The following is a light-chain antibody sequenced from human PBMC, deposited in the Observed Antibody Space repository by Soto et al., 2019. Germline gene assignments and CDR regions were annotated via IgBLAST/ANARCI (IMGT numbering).Light chain of an antibody. J-gene: IGLJ1*01. V-gene: IGLV2-14*03. Sequence: QAGLTRPASVSGSPGESITISCTGTSNDVGGYNYVSWYQQHPGKAPKLMIYDVSNRPSGVSNRFSGSKSANTASLTISGLQTEDESDFYCSSYPGSSTYVFGIG. CDR1: SNDVGGYNY. CDR3: SSYPGSSTYV. CDR2: DVS.